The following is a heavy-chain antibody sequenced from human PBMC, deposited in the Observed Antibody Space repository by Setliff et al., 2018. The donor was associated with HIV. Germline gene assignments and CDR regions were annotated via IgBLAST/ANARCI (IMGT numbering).Heavy chain of an antibody. Sequence: KASETLSLTCTVSGGSISSSSYYWGWIRQPPGKGLEWIGSIYYSGSTYYNPSLKSRVTISVDTSKNQFSLKLSSVTAADTAVYYCASGHILTGASDYWGQGTLVTVSS. CDR3: ASGHILTGASDY. V-gene: IGHV4-39*01. CDR1: GGSISSSSYY. J-gene: IGHJ4*02. D-gene: IGHD3-9*01. CDR2: IYYSGST.